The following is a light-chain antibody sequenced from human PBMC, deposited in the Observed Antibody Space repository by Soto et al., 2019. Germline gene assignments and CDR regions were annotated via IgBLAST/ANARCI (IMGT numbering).Light chain of an antibody. Sequence: DVVMTQSPLSLSVTLGQPASISCRSSQGLVYSDGNTFLNWFHQRPGQSPRRLIYQVSNRDSGVPDRFSGSGSGTDYTLTISRVEAEDVGIYYCVQGTHWPWTFGQGPKVEIK. CDR3: VQGTHWPWT. CDR1: QGLVYSDGNTF. CDR2: QVS. V-gene: IGKV2-30*01. J-gene: IGKJ1*01.